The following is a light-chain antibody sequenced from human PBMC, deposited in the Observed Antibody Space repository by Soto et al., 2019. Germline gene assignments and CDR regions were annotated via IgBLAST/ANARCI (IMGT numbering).Light chain of an antibody. CDR3: CSFAGSSGV. J-gene: IGLJ2*01. V-gene: IGLV2-23*01. CDR2: EGS. CDR1: SSDIGSYNH. Sequence: QSALTQPASVSGSPGQSITISCTGTSSDIGSYNHVSWYQQHPGQAPKLIIYEGSKRPSGVFNRFSASKSGNTASLTISGLQAEDEADYFCCSFAGSSGVFGGGTKVTVL.